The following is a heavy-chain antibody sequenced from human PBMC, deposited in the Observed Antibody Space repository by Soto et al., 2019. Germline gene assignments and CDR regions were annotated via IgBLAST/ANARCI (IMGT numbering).Heavy chain of an antibody. J-gene: IGHJ6*02. Sequence: QVQLVQSGAEVKKPGSSVKVSCRAPGGTFNSHTISWVRQAPGQGLEWMGGIMPMFGVTNYARKFLGRLTMTANDSTTPDYMEVSGLTSDDTAVYYCAGERVTRSMSLPWMGYHYYGLDVWGQGTTVIVSS. CDR1: GGTFNSHT. CDR3: AGERVTRSMSLPWMGYHYYGLDV. CDR2: IMPMFGVT. D-gene: IGHD6-6*01. V-gene: IGHV1-69*12.